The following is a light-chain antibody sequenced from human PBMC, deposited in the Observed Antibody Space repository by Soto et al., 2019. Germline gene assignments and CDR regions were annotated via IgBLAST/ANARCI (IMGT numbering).Light chain of an antibody. CDR1: QSVTSNY. CDR2: GAS. Sequence: EIVLTQSPGTLSLSPGERATLSCRASQSVTSNYVAWYQQKPGQAPRLLLFGASIRDTGIPDRFSGSGSGTDFTLTISRLEPEDFAVYYCQQYGSSPQTFGQGTKVDIK. V-gene: IGKV3-20*01. J-gene: IGKJ1*01. CDR3: QQYGSSPQT.